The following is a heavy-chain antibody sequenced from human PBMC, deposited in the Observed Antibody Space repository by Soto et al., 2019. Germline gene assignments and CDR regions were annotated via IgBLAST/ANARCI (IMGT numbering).Heavy chain of an antibody. CDR2: ISDDGINK. CDR1: GFTFGTYA. CDR3: AKGMNSDYNSSLDV. D-gene: IGHD1-1*01. J-gene: IGHJ6*02. V-gene: IGHV3-30*18. Sequence: QVQLVESGGGVVQPGRSLRLSCAASGFTFGTYAMHWVRQAPGQGLEWVAVISDDGINKYYADSVRGRFTISRDKSKNTVYLQMNSLRAEDTAVYYCAKGMNSDYNSSLDVWGQGTTVTVSS.